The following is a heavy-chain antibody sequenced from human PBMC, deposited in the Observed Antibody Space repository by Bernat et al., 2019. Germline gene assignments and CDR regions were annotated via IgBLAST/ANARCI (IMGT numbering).Heavy chain of an antibody. CDR2: IYYSGST. D-gene: IGHD3-3*01. Sequence: QVQLQESGPGLVKPSETLSLTCTVSGGSISSYYWSWIRQPPGKGLEWIGYIYYSGSTNYNPSLKSRVTISVDTSKNQFSLKLSSVTAADTAVYYCAGADLRCLESWFDTWGQGTLVTVSS. CDR3: AGADLRCLESWFDT. J-gene: IGHJ5*02. V-gene: IGHV4-59*01. CDR1: GGSISSYY.